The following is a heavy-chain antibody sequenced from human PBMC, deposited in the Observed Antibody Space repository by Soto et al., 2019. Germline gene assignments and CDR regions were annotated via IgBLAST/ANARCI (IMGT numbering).Heavy chain of an antibody. CDR2: IDPSDSYT. J-gene: IGHJ3*02. CDR3: ARQLTDAFDI. D-gene: IGHD5-18*01. CDR1: GYSFTIYW. Sequence: PVDSLKLSCKVSGYSFTIYWISWVRQMPGKGLEWMGRIDPSDSYTNYSPSFQGHVTISADKSISTAYLQWSSLKASDTAMYYCARQLTDAFDIWGQGTMVTV. V-gene: IGHV5-10-1*01.